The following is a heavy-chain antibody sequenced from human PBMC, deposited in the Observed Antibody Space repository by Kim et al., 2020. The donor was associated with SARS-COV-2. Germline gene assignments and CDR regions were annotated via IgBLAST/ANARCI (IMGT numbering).Heavy chain of an antibody. D-gene: IGHD3-9*01. CDR1: GFTFSSYS. J-gene: IGHJ4*02. V-gene: IGHV3-48*02. CDR3: ARVDDILTGYTRYYFDY. Sequence: GGSLRLSCAASGFTFSSYSMNWVRQAPGKGLEWVSYISSSSSTIYYADSVKGRFTISRDNAKNSLYLQMNSLRDEDTAVYYCARVDDILTGYTRYYFDYWGQGTLVTVSS. CDR2: ISSSSSTI.